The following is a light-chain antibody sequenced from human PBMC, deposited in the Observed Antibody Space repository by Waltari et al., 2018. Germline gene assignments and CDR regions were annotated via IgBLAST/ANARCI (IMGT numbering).Light chain of an antibody. V-gene: IGLV2-14*01. Sequence: QSALTPPDPVYGSPGQLITIPCTGSSSDVGGYYYVPWYQQHPGKAPKLLFYDFDVSNRPAGVSDRFAGSKSGNTASLTISGLQADDEADYYCSSYSSSNTWVFGGGTKLTVL. J-gene: IGLJ3*02. CDR3: SSYSSSNTWV. CDR1: SSDVGGYYY. CDR2: DVS.